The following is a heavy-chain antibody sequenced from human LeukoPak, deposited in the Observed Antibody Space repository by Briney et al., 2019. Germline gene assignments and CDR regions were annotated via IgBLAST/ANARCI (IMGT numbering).Heavy chain of an antibody. J-gene: IGHJ4*02. CDR3: ARDREGSSGWYNKGDY. CDR2: ICAYNGNT. D-gene: IGHD6-19*01. CDR1: GYTFTSYG. Sequence: ASVKVSCKASGYTFTSYGISWVRQAPGQGLEWMGWICAYNGNTNYAQKLQGRVTMTTDTSTSTAYMELRSLGSDDTAVYYCARDREGSSGWYNKGDYWGQGTLVTVSS. V-gene: IGHV1-18*01.